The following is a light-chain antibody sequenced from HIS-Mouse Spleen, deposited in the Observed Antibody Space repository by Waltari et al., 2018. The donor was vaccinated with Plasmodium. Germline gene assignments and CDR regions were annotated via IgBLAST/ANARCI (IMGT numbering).Light chain of an antibody. V-gene: IGLV3-1*01. CDR1: KLGDKY. J-gene: IGLJ1*01. Sequence: SYELTQPPSVSVSPGQTASITCSGDKLGDKYACWSQQKPGQSPVLVIYQASKRPSGIPERFSGSNSGNTATLTISGTQAMDEADYYCQAWDSSTDYVFGTGTKVTVL. CDR2: QAS. CDR3: QAWDSSTDYV.